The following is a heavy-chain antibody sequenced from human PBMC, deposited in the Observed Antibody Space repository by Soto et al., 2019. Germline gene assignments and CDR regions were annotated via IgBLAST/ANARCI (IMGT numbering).Heavy chain of an antibody. Sequence: PGESLKISCKGSGYNFANYWIGWVRQMPGKGLEWMGMIFPGDSDTKNSPSLQGQITMSVDKSDSSAYLQWRSLEASDSAVYYCARQGDMAATPADAFDIWGQGTLVTVSS. J-gene: IGHJ3*02. CDR3: ARQGDMAATPADAFDI. D-gene: IGHD6-19*01. CDR1: GYNFANYW. CDR2: IFPGDSDT. V-gene: IGHV5-51*01.